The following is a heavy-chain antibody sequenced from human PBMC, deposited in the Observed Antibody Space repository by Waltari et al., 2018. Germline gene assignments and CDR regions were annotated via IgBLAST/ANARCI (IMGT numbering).Heavy chain of an antibody. D-gene: IGHD2-15*01. CDR3: ARRWSYYGMDV. Sequence: QVQLVQSGSEVKKPGASVKVSCKARGYTFTSYGLSWRRQAPGQGLEWLGWISAYNGNTNYAQTLQGRVTMTTDTSTSTAYMELRSLRSDDTAVYYCARRWSYYGMDVWGQGTTVTVSS. J-gene: IGHJ6*02. V-gene: IGHV1-18*01. CDR2: ISAYNGNT. CDR1: GYTFTSYG.